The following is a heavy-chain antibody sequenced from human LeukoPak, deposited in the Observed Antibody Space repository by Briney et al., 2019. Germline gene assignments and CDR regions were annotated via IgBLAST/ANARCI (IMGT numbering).Heavy chain of an antibody. J-gene: IGHJ4*02. Sequence: GGSLRLSCAASGFTFSNYALHWVRQAPGKGLEYVSAISSNGEATFYANSVKGRFTISRDNSKNTLYLQMGSLRAEDMAVYYCVRVGNYREFDYWGQGTLVTVSS. D-gene: IGHD1-7*01. CDR1: GFTFSNYA. V-gene: IGHV3-64*01. CDR3: VRVGNYREFDY. CDR2: ISSNGEAT.